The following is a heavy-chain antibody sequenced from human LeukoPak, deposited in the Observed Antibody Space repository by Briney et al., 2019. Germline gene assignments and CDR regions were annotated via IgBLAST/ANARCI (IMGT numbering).Heavy chain of an antibody. CDR2: IYYSGST. J-gene: IGHJ4*02. CDR1: GGSISTYY. V-gene: IGHV4-59*05. D-gene: IGHD5-12*01. CDR3: ARQRYSGYDPLFDY. Sequence: SETLSLTCTVSGGSISTYYWSWIRQPPGKGLEWIGSIYYSGSTYYNPSLKSRVTISVDTSKNQFSLKLSSVTAADTAVYYCARQRYSGYDPLFDYWGQGTLVTVSS.